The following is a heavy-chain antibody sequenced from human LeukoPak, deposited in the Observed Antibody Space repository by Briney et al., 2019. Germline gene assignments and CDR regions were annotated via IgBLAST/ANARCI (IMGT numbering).Heavy chain of an antibody. Sequence: GGSLRLSCAASGFTVSSNYMSWVRHAPGKGLEWVSVIYSGGSTYYADSVKGRFTISRHNSKNTLYLQMNSLRAEDTAVYYCARRITRFGELSQRYFDFWGQGTLVTVSS. V-gene: IGHV3-53*04. CDR1: GFTVSSNY. CDR2: IYSGGST. D-gene: IGHD3-10*01. CDR3: ARRITRFGELSQRYFDF. J-gene: IGHJ4*02.